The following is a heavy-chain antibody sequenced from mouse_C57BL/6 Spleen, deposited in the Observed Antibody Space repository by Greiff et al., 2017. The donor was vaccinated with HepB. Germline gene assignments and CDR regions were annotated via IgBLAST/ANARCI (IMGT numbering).Heavy chain of an antibody. CDR3: ARGNYGSSYRYFDV. J-gene: IGHJ1*03. V-gene: IGHV1-69*01. Sequence: VQLQQPGAELVMPGASVKLPCKASGYTFTSYWMHWVKQRPGQGLEWIGEIDPSDSYTNYNQKFKGKSTLTVDKSSSTAYMQLSSLTSEDSAVYYCARGNYGSSYRYFDVWGTGTTVTVSS. CDR1: GYTFTSYW. D-gene: IGHD1-1*01. CDR2: IDPSDSYT.